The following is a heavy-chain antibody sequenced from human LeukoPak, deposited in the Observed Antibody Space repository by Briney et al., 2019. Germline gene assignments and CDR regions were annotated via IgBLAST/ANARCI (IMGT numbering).Heavy chain of an antibody. D-gene: IGHD3-22*01. CDR2: IKQDGSEK. V-gene: IGHV3-7*01. Sequence: GGPLRLSCAASGFTFSSYAMHWVRQAPGKGLEWVANIKQDGSEKYYVDSVKGRFTISRDNAKNSLYLQMNSLRAEDTAVYYCARDLGQYYDTSDNWFDPWGQGTLVIVSS. CDR3: ARDLGQYYDTSDNWFDP. J-gene: IGHJ5*02. CDR1: GFTFSSYA.